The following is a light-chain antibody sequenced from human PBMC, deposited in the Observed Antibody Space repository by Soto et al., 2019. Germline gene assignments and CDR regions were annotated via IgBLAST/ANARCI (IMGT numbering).Light chain of an antibody. V-gene: IGKV1-33*01. CDR2: DAS. Sequence: DIQMTQSPSSLSASVGDRVTITCQASQDISKYLSWHQQKPGKAPKLLIYDASKLEIGVPSRFSGSGSGPHFAFTISSLEPEDIAIYYCQQYDNLPYTFGQGTKLDIK. CDR1: QDISKY. J-gene: IGKJ2*01. CDR3: QQYDNLPYT.